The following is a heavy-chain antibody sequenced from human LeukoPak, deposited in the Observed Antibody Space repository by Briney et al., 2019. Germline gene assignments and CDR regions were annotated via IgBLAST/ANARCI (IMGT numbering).Heavy chain of an antibody. CDR3: ARKWYSSSSHYFDY. J-gene: IGHJ4*02. Sequence: PGRSLRLSCAASGFTFSSYSMNWVRQAPGKGLEWVSSISSSSSYIYYADSVKGRFTISRDNAKNSLYLQMNSLRAEDTAVYYCARKWYSSSSHYFDYWGQGTLVTVSS. CDR1: GFTFSSYS. V-gene: IGHV3-21*01. D-gene: IGHD6-6*01. CDR2: ISSSSSYI.